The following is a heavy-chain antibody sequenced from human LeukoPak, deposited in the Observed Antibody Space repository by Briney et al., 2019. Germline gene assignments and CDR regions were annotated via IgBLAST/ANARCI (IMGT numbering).Heavy chain of an antibody. V-gene: IGHV1-69*13. CDR2: IIPMFGIA. CDR1: GGTFSRYA. J-gene: IGHJ4*02. CDR3: ARDRPYTGGWRGFDY. Sequence: SVKVSCKASGGTFSRYAISWVRQAPGQGLEWMGGIIPMFGIANYVQKFQGRVTITADESTSTAYMELSSLRSEDTAVYYCARDRPYTGGWRGFDYWGQGILVTVSS. D-gene: IGHD6-19*01.